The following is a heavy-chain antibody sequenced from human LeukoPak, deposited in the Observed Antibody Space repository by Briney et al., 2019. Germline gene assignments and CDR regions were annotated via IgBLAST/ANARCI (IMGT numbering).Heavy chain of an antibody. V-gene: IGHV4-59*01. Sequence: PSETLSLTCTVSDDSITMYYWTWIRQPPGKGLEWIGYVDHTGSTKFNPSLNGRVSISRDTSNNFFSLRLRSVTAADTAVYYCARRSKLRYFDWLPWAFDYWGQGTLVTVSS. D-gene: IGHD3-9*01. CDR2: VDHTGST. CDR1: DDSITMYY. J-gene: IGHJ4*02. CDR3: ARRSKLRYFDWLPWAFDY.